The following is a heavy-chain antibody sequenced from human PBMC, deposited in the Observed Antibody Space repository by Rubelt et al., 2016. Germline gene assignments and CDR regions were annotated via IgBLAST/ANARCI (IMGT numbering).Heavy chain of an antibody. CDR2: IYYSGST. Sequence: QLQLQESGPRLVKPSETLSLTCSVSGGSISNDNYYWGWIRQPPGEGLEWIGNIYYSGSTYYNPSLKSRATISVDTSKNQCSLKLRSVTAAETAVYYCARDVRWSWHFDLRGRGTLVTVSS. CDR1: GGSISNDNYY. J-gene: IGHJ2*01. CDR3: ARDVRWSWHFDL. V-gene: IGHV4-39*02. D-gene: IGHD4-23*01.